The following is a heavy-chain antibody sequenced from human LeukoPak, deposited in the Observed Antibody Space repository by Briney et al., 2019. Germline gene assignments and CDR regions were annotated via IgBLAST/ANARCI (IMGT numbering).Heavy chain of an antibody. CDR3: ARLTLPGWFDP. Sequence: GSLRLSCAASGFTFSDYYMSWIRQAPGKGLEWVSSISSSSSYIYYADSVKGRFTISRDNAKNSLYLQMNSLRAEDTAVYYCARLTLPGWFDPWGQGTLVTVSS. CDR2: ISSSSSYI. J-gene: IGHJ5*02. V-gene: IGHV3-11*06. D-gene: IGHD3-9*01. CDR1: GFTFSDYY.